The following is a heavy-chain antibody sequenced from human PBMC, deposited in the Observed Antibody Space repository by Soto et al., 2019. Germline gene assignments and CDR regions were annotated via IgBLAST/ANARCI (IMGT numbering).Heavy chain of an antibody. Sequence: QVRLVQSGAEVKKPGASVKVSCKASGYTFTSYGISWVRQAPGQGLEWMGWISAYNRNTNYAQKLQGRVTMTTDTSTSTAYMELRSLRSDDTAVYCCAREDSGGGSGHYYYGMDVWGQGTTVTV. CDR1: GYTFTSYG. J-gene: IGHJ6*02. CDR2: ISAYNRNT. V-gene: IGHV1-18*04. CDR3: AREDSGGGSGHYYYGMDV. D-gene: IGHD6-19*01.